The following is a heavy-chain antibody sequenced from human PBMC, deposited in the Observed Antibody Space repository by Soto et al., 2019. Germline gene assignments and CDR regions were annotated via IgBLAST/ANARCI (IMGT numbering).Heavy chain of an antibody. Sequence: QVQVVQSGAEVKKPGSSVKVSCKASGGTFSSYAISWVRQAPGQGLEWRGGFIPIFGTANCAQKFQGRVTIAADESTSTAYMELSSPRSADTAVYYCATNPGPYYYGSGTPGSGYFQHWGQGTLVTVSS. D-gene: IGHD3-10*01. CDR1: GGTFSSYA. CDR3: ATNPGPYYYGSGTPGSGYFQH. J-gene: IGHJ1*01. V-gene: IGHV1-69*01. CDR2: FIPIFGTA.